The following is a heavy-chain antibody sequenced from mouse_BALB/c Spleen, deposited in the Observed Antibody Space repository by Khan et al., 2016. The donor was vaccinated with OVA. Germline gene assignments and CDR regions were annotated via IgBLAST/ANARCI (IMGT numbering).Heavy chain of an antibody. CDR2: ISTYYGDA. J-gene: IGHJ3*01. Sequence: QVQLQQSGAELVRPGVSVTTFCKGSAYTFSDYAMHWVKQSHAKSLEWIGVISTYYGDADYNQKFKGKATMTVDKSSSTAYMELDSLTSDDSAICYCARGSGNSRFAYWGQGTLVTVTT. D-gene: IGHD1-3*01. CDR1: AYTFSDYA. CDR3: ARGSGNSRFAY. V-gene: IGHV1S137*01.